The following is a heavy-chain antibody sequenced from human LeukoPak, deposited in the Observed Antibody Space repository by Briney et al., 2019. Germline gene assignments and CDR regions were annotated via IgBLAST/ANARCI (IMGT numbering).Heavy chain of an antibody. J-gene: IGHJ4*02. CDR1: GFTFSRYW. Sequence: GGSLRLSCAASGFTFSRYWMHWVRQDPGKGLVWVSRMNQDGSDTCYADSVKGRFTISRDNAKNTLYLQMNSLRSEDTAVYYCVTDMTGVNDYLGQGTVVTVSS. V-gene: IGHV3-74*01. CDR2: MNQDGSDT. CDR3: VTDMTGVNDY. D-gene: IGHD3-9*01.